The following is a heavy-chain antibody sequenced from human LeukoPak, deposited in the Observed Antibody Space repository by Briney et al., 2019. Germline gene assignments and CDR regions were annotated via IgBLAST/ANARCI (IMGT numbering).Heavy chain of an antibody. J-gene: IGHJ4*01. V-gene: IGHV3-23*01. CDR3: AKGIYSSGWSYFDY. D-gene: IGHD6-19*01. CDR2: LSGSGLTT. Sequence: GGSLRLSCAASGFTFSNSAMSWVRQAPGKGLEWVSTLSGSGLTTYYADSVKGRFTISRDNSKNTLYLQMNSLRAEDTAVYYCAKGIYSSGWSYFDYWGHGPVVSVSS. CDR1: GFTFSNSA.